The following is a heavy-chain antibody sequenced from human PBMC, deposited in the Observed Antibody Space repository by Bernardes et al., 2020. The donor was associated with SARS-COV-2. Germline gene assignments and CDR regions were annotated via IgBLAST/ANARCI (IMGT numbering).Heavy chain of an antibody. Sequence: AEPLYLTCAVYGGSFSGYYWSWLRRPPGKGLEWIGEINHSGSTNYNPSLKSRVTISVDTSKNQFSLKLSSVTAADTAVYYCARGLPSSSWYYYYYGMDVWGQGTTVTVSS. V-gene: IGHV4-34*01. D-gene: IGHD6-13*01. CDR3: ARGLPSSSWYYYYYGMDV. CDR1: GGSFSGYY. J-gene: IGHJ6*02. CDR2: INHSGST.